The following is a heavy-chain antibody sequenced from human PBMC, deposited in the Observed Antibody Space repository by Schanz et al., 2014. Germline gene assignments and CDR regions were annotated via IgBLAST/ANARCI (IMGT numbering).Heavy chain of an antibody. D-gene: IGHD2-15*01. CDR1: GFTFSSYA. Sequence: EVQLVESGGGLVQPGGSLRLSCAASGFTFSSYAMSWVRQAPGKGLEWVSSISSRSSYIYYTDSVKGRFTISRDNAKNTLYLQMNSLRAEDTAVYYCATENWWTVEKWGQGTLVTVS. CDR2: ISSRSSYI. J-gene: IGHJ4*02. V-gene: IGHV3-21*01. CDR3: ATENWWTVEK.